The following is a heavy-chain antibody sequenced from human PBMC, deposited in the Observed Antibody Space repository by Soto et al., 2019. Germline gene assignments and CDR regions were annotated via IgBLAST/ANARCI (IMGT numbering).Heavy chain of an antibody. J-gene: IGHJ6*02. V-gene: IGHV1-69*01. D-gene: IGHD5-18*01. CDR2: IIPIFGTA. CDR1: GGTFSSYA. Sequence: QVQLVQSGAEVKKPGSSVKVSCKASGGTFSSYAISWVRQAPGQGLEWMGGIIPIFGTANYAQKFQGRVTITADESTSTADMELSSLRSEDTAVYYCARGNVDTAMVDYYYYGMDVWGQGTTVTVSS. CDR3: ARGNVDTAMVDYYYYGMDV.